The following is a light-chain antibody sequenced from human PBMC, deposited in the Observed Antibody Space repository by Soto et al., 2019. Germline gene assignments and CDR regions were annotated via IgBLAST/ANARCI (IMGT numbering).Light chain of an antibody. CDR3: LQHDTYPYT. J-gene: IGKJ2*01. CDR1: QDISKY. CDR2: AAS. V-gene: IGKV1-17*03. Sequence: DIQMTQSPSAMSASVGDRVTITCRASQDISKYLAWFQKKPGKAPKRLIYAASTLQSGVPSRFIGSVSATEFTLTISSLQPEDFATYYCLQHDTYPYTFGQGTKLEI.